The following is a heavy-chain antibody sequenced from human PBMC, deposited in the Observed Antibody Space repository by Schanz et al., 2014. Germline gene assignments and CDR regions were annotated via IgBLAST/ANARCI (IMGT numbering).Heavy chain of an antibody. CDR1: GYTFAMYD. D-gene: IGHD5-12*01. J-gene: IGHJ4*02. Sequence: QVQLVQSGSELKKPGASVKVSCKASGYTFAMYDMNWVRQAPGQGLEWMGWINTNTANPTYAQGFTGRFVYTLDATVTTAYLEIRSLKAQNTAVYYCARGYSGYSHFDYWGQGALVTVSS. CDR2: INTNTANP. V-gene: IGHV7-4-1*02. CDR3: ARGYSGYSHFDY.